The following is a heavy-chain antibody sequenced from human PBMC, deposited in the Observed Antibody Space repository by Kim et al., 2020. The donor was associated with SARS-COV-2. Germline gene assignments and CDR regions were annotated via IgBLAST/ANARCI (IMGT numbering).Heavy chain of an antibody. CDR1: GGIFSTNA. CDR2: IIPLIGTT. CDR3: ASDTSLVGYSYGSNAF. J-gene: IGHJ3*01. D-gene: IGHD5-18*01. V-gene: IGHV1-69*13. Sequence: SVKVSCQASGGIFSTNALSWVRQAPGQGLEWMGGIIPLIGTTDYAQKFQGRLTITADESTTTGYMELRSLRPGDTAVYYCASDTSLVGYSYGSNAF.